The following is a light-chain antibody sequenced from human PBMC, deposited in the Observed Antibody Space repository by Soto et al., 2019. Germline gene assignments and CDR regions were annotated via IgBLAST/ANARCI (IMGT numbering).Light chain of an antibody. V-gene: IGKV3-15*01. J-gene: IGKJ1*01. CDR3: QQYNNWPKT. CDR1: QSVSGN. CDR2: GVS. Sequence: EIVITRTPATLSVATGSRATIYSLASQSVSGNLAWYQQKPGQAPRLLIYGVSTRATGIPARFSGRGSGTEFTLTIYSLQSEDFAVYYCQQYNNWPKTFGQGTQVDI.